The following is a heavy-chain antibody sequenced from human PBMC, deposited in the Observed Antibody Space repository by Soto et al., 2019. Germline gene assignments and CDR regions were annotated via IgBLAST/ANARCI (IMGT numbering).Heavy chain of an antibody. CDR1: GGSISSYY. Sequence: PSETLSLTCTVSGGSISSYYWSWIRQPPGKGLEWIGYLYYSGSTNYNPSLKSRVTISVDTSKNQFSLKLSSVTAADTAVYYCARVARGFGEGPRSYYFDYWGQGTLVTVSS. J-gene: IGHJ4*02. CDR3: ARVARGFGEGPRSYYFDY. D-gene: IGHD3-10*01. CDR2: LYYSGST. V-gene: IGHV4-59*01.